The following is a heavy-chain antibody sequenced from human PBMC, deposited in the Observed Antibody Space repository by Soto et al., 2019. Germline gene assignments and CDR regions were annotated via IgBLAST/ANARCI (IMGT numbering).Heavy chain of an antibody. CDR3: AGGTDGKKVAY. D-gene: IGHD5-12*01. V-gene: IGHV4-61*03. J-gene: IGHJ4*02. CDR1: GGSVSSEHYY. Sequence: QVQLQESGPGLVKSSETLSLTCTVSGGSVSSEHYYWNWIRQPPGKGLEWIGYFFYPGGTNYNPSLESRLTMSVDVSKNHCSLRLNSVTAADTAVYYCAGGTDGKKVAYWGQGALVTVSS. CDR2: FFYPGGT.